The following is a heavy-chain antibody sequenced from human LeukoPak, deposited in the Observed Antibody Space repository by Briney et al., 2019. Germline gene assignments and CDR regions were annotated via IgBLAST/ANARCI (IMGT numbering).Heavy chain of an antibody. CDR2: ISGSGGST. D-gene: IGHD3-10*01. V-gene: IGHV3-23*01. Sequence: GGSLRLSCAASGFTFSSYAMSWVRQAPGKGLEWVSAISGSGGSTYYADSVKGRFTISRDNSKNTLYLQMNSLRAEDTAVYYCAKDVPTCGSGSPNWFDPWGQGTLVTVSS. CDR1: GFTFSSYA. J-gene: IGHJ5*02. CDR3: AKDVPTCGSGSPNWFDP.